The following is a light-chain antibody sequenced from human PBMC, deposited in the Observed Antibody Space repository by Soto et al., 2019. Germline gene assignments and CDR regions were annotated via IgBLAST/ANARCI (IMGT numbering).Light chain of an antibody. CDR2: GAS. CDR3: QQYSNWPT. J-gene: IGKJ1*01. Sequence: ELVMTQSPATLSLTPGERATLSCRASQSVSSYLAWYQQKPGQAPRVLISGASTRATGIPARFSGSGSGTEFTLTITSLQSEDFAVYYCQQYSNWPTSCQGTKVDIK. CDR1: QSVSSY. V-gene: IGKV3-15*01.